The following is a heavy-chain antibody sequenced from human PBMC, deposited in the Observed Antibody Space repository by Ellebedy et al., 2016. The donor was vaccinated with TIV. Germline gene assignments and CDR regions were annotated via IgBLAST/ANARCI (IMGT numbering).Heavy chain of an antibody. D-gene: IGHD3-3*01. V-gene: IGHV3-53*01. J-gene: IGHJ4*02. Sequence: PGGSLRLSCAASGFTVSSHYMSWVRQAPGKGLEWASVTYSCGTTSYADSVKGRLTIPRHNSKNTLYFQSNSLTGEDTDIYDCAGGGGSGYYNFDYWGQGTPVTVSS. CDR2: TYSCGTT. CDR3: AGGGGSGYYNFDY. CDR1: GFTVSSHY.